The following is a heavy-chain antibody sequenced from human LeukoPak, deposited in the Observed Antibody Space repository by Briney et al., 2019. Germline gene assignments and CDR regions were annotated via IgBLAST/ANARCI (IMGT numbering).Heavy chain of an antibody. D-gene: IGHD3-22*01. CDR3: ARGYIDSSGYSPRSSFDN. CDR1: QFTFSLYA. V-gene: IGHV3-30*04. CDR2: ISNDGSNK. J-gene: IGHJ4*02. Sequence: GGSLRLSCAASQFTFSLYAMHWVRQVPGKGLEWVAFISNDGSNKYYADSMKGRFTISRDNAKKSLFLQMNSLRADDTAVYYCARGYIDSSGYSPRSSFDNWGQGTLVTVSS.